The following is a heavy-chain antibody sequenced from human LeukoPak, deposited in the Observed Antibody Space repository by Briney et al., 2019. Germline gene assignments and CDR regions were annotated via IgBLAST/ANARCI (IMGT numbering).Heavy chain of an antibody. CDR3: ARINYVSSGWGAPFDD. CDR1: GFIFSNYA. D-gene: IGHD3-16*01. CDR2: ISPSSTRI. J-gene: IGHJ4*02. Sequence: GGSLRLSCAASGFIFSNYAMHWVRQAPGKGLEWVSYISPSSTRIDYAASVRGRFTISRDNAKSSLYLQVNSLRAEDTAVYYCARINYVSSGWGAPFDDWGQGTLVTVSS. V-gene: IGHV3-48*04.